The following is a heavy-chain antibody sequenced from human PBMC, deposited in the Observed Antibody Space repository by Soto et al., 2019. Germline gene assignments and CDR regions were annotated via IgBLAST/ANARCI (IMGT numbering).Heavy chain of an antibody. J-gene: IGHJ1*01. CDR1: GFTFSSYW. CDR3: ARDKWYDFWRDYQH. V-gene: IGHV3-7*01. D-gene: IGHD3-3*01. CDR2: IKQDGSEK. Sequence: GGSLRLSCAASGFTFSSYWMSWVRQAPGKGLEWVANIKQDGSEKYYVDSVKGRFTISRDNAKNSLYLQMNSLRAEDTAVYYCARDKWYDFWRDYQHWGQGTLVTVSS.